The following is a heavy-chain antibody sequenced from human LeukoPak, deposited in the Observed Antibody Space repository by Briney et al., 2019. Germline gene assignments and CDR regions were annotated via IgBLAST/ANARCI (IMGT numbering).Heavy chain of an antibody. Sequence: PSDTLSLTCAVSGGSISSISGNCWTWVRQPPGKGLEWIGEIYHSGSTNYNPSLKSRFTMLLDKSKNQFSLKLSSVTAADTAVYYCARNGGNSDFDYWGQGTLVTVSS. D-gene: IGHD4-23*01. CDR1: GGSISSISGNC. CDR2: IYHSGST. V-gene: IGHV4-4*02. CDR3: ARNGGNSDFDY. J-gene: IGHJ4*02.